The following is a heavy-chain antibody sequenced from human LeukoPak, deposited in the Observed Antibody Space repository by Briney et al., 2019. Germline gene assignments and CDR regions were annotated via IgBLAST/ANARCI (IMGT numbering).Heavy chain of an antibody. Sequence: PGRSLRLSCAASGFTFSNYGMHWVRQAPGKGLEWVALISSDGRNKYYTDSVKGRFIISRDNSKTTLYLQMSSLRGEDTAVYYCATYSSLNRREFQYWGQGTLLTVSS. CDR2: ISSDGRNK. V-gene: IGHV3-30*03. J-gene: IGHJ1*01. D-gene: IGHD3-22*01. CDR1: GFTFSNYG. CDR3: ATYSSLNRREFQY.